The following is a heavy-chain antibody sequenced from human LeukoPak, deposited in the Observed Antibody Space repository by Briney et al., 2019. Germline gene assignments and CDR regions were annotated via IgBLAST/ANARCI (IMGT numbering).Heavy chain of an antibody. Sequence: GGSLRLSCAASGFTFSSYWMSWVRQAPGKGLEWAANIKQDGSEKYYVDSVKGRFTISRDNAKNSLYLQMNSLRAEDTAVYYCARGTVTTYYYYYGMDVWGQGTTVTVSS. D-gene: IGHD4-17*01. V-gene: IGHV3-7*03. CDR1: GFTFSSYW. J-gene: IGHJ6*02. CDR3: ARGTVTTYYYYYGMDV. CDR2: IKQDGSEK.